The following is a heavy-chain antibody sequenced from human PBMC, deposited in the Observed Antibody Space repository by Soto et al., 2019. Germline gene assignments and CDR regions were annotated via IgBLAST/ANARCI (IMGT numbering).Heavy chain of an antibody. CDR2: IYWNDDK. J-gene: IGHJ5*02. Sequence: QITLKESGPTLVKPTQTLTLTCTFSGFSLSTSGVGVGWIRQPPGKALEWLALIYWNDDKRYSPSLKRRLTITKDTSKKQVILTMTNMDPVDTATYYCAHRVTYYYDSSGYYWFDPWGQGTLVTVSS. V-gene: IGHV2-5*01. D-gene: IGHD3-22*01. CDR3: AHRVTYYYDSSGYYWFDP. CDR1: GFSLSTSGVG.